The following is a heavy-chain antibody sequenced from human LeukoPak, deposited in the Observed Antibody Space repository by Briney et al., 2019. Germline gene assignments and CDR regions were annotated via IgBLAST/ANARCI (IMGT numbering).Heavy chain of an antibody. CDR3: ARGPRVTIFGVVTIYNWFDP. CDR2: IYYSGST. D-gene: IGHD3-3*01. CDR1: GGSISSYY. V-gene: IGHV4-59*12. J-gene: IGHJ5*02. Sequence: SETLSLTCTVSGGSISSYYWSWIRQPPGKGLEWIGYIYYSGSTNYNPSLKSRVTISVDTSKNQFSLKLSSVTAADTAVYYCARGPRVTIFGVVTIYNWFDPWGQGTLVTVSS.